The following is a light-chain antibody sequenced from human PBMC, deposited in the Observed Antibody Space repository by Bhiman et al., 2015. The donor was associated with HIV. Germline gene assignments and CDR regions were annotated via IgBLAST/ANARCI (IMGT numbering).Light chain of an antibody. CDR1: AFNIERHQ. J-gene: IGLJ3*02. CDR3: QSYDSSLSSRV. CDR2: MNN. V-gene: IGLV1-44*01. Sequence: QSVLTQPPAMSAAPGQSVTISCSGSAFNIERHQVTWLRHLPGTAPTSVIIMNNQRPSGVPDRFSGSKSGTSASLAISGLQTEDEADYYCQSYDSSLSSRVFGGGTKLTVL.